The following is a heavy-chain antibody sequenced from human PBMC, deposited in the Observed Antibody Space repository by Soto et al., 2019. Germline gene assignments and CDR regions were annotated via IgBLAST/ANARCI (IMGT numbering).Heavy chain of an antibody. Sequence: EVQLVESGGGLVQPGGSLGLSCTASGFTFSDYWMYWVRQVPGKGLVWVSRISGDGSSTNYADSVKGRSTITRDNAKSTVDLQMYSLRVEDTAVYYCVRGSNAWSGMDYWGQGILVTVS. CDR2: ISGDGSST. J-gene: IGHJ4*02. CDR1: GFTFSDYW. CDR3: VRGSNAWSGMDY. V-gene: IGHV3-74*01. D-gene: IGHD3-16*01.